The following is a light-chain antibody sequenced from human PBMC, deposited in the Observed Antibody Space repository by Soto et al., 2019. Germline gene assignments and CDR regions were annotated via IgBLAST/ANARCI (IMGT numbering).Light chain of an antibody. Sequence: DIQMTQSPSSLSASVGDRVTITCQASQDVKNYLNWYQQKAGEAPRLLISAASDLESGVPSRFSGSGSGADFTLTINSLRPEDFAAYYCQQAYITPYTFGQGTKLEI. CDR2: AAS. CDR1: QDVKNY. CDR3: QQAYITPYT. J-gene: IGKJ2*01. V-gene: IGKV1-39*01.